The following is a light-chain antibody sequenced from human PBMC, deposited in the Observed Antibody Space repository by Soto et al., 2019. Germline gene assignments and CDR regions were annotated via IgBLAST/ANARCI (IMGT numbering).Light chain of an antibody. V-gene: IGLV1-47*01. CDR3: AAWDDSLSVL. CDR2: RNN. CDR1: SSNIGNNY. Sequence: QSVLTQPPSASGTPGQRVTISCSGSSSNIGNNYVYWYQQFPGTAPKLLIYRNNLRPSGVPDRFSGSKSGTSASLAISGLRSEDEADYYCAAWDDSLSVLFGTGTKVTVL. J-gene: IGLJ1*01.